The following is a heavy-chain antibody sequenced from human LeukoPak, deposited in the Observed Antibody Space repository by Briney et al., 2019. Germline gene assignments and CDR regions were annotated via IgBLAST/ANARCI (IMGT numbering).Heavy chain of an antibody. D-gene: IGHD3-10*01. CDR1: GFTFSSYA. CDR3: ARDLQEYGSGSYGEY. CDR2: ISYDGSNK. Sequence: PGGSLRLSCAASGFTFSSYAMHWVRQAPGKGLEWVAVISYDGSNKYYADPVKGRFTISRDNSKNTLYLQMNSLRAEDTAVYYCARDLQEYGSGSYGEYWGQGTLVTVSS. V-gene: IGHV3-30-3*01. J-gene: IGHJ4*02.